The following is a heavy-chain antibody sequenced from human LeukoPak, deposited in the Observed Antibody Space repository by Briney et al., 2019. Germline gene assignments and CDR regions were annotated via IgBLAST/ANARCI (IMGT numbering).Heavy chain of an antibody. CDR3: TTDALMVRGVISYMDV. J-gene: IGHJ6*03. CDR2: IKSKTDGGTT. D-gene: IGHD3-10*01. V-gene: IGHV3-15*01. CDR1: GFTFSNAW. Sequence: GGSLRLSCAASGFTFSNAWMSWVRQAPGKGLEWVGRIKSKTDGGTTDYAAPVKGRFTISRDDSNNTLYLQMNSLKTEDTAVYYCTTDALMVRGVISYMDVWGKGTTVTVSS.